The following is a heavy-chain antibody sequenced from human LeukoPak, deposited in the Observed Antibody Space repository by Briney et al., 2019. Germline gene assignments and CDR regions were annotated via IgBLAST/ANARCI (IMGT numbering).Heavy chain of an antibody. J-gene: IGHJ4*02. CDR3: ARDTALIGAAFGGLGYFDY. Sequence: SETLSLTCTVSGGSISSYYWSWIRPPPGKXVEWIGYIHYSGSTNYNPSLKSRVTISVDTSKNQFSLKLSSVTAADTAVYYCARDTALIGAAFGGLGYFDYWGQGTLVTVSS. D-gene: IGHD6-13*01. V-gene: IGHV4-59*01. CDR1: GGSISSYY. CDR2: IHYSGST.